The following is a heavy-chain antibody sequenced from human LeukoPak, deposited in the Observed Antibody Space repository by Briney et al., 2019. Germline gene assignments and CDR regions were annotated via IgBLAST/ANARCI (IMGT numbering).Heavy chain of an antibody. D-gene: IGHD3-22*01. CDR2: INANSGDT. Sequence: GASVKVSCKASGYTFTGYYMHWVGRAPGKGLEWMGWINANSGDTKYAQKFQGRVTMTRDTSISTAYMELSRLRSDDTAMYYCAREISGYSDYWGQGTLVTVSS. CDR3: AREISGYSDY. CDR1: GYTFTGYY. V-gene: IGHV1-2*02. J-gene: IGHJ4*02.